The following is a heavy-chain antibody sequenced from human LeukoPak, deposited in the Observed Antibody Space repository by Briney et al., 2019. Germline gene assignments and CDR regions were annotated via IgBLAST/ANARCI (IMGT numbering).Heavy chain of an antibody. D-gene: IGHD3-3*01. CDR3: AKTKYYDFWSGRVGYYYMDV. CDR1: GFTFSSYA. Sequence: TGGSLRLSCAASGFTFSSYAMSWVRQAPGKGLEWVSAISGSGGSTYYADSVKGRFTISRDNSKNTLYLQMNSLRAEDTAVYYCAKTKYYDFWSGRVGYYYMDVWGKGTTVIVSS. V-gene: IGHV3-23*01. J-gene: IGHJ6*03. CDR2: ISGSGGST.